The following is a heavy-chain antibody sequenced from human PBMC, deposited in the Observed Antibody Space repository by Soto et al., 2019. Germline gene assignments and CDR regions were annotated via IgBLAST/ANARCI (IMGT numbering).Heavy chain of an antibody. CDR2: ISYDGSNK. J-gene: IGHJ4*02. CDR1: GFTFSSYG. Sequence: PGGSLRLSCAASGFTFSSYGMHWVRQAPGKGLEWVAVISYDGSNKYYADSVKGRFTISRDNSKNTLYLQMNSLRAEDTAVYYCAKDQSWGPYNWNLQGYFDYWGQGTLVTVSS. D-gene: IGHD1-20*01. V-gene: IGHV3-30*18. CDR3: AKDQSWGPYNWNLQGYFDY.